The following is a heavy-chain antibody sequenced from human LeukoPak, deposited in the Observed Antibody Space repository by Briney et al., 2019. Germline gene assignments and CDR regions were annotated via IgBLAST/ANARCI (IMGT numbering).Heavy chain of an antibody. CDR1: GYTFTSYG. CDR2: ISAYNGNT. V-gene: IGHV1-18*01. J-gene: IGHJ5*02. D-gene: IGHD3-10*01. Sequence: ASVKVSCKASGYTFTSYGISWVRQAPGQGPEWMGWISAYNGNTNYAQKLQGRVTMTTDTSTSTAYMELRSLRSDDTAVYYCARSSSVLLWFGELFADWFDPWGQGTLVTVSS. CDR3: ARSSSVLLWFGELFADWFDP.